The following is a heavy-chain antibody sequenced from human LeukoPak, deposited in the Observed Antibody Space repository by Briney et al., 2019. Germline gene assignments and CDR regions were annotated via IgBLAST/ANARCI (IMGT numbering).Heavy chain of an antibody. CDR3: ARHDRNGGRYYDFDY. J-gene: IGHJ4*02. CDR1: GGSISSYY. Sequence: PSDTLSLTCTVSGGSISSYYWSWVRQPPGKGLEWIGHIYYTGSPNYNPSLKSRVTISVDTSKHQFSLKLSSLTAADTAVYYCARHDRNGGRYYDFDYWGQGTPVTVSS. CDR2: IYYTGSP. V-gene: IGHV4-59*08. D-gene: IGHD1-26*01.